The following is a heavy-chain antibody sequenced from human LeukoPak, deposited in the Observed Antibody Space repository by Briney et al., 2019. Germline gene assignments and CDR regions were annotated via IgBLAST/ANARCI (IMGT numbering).Heavy chain of an antibody. CDR2: IIPIFGTA. CDR3: ARESRIQLWQPYYFDY. J-gene: IGHJ4*02. CDR1: GGTFSSYA. D-gene: IGHD5-18*01. Sequence: ASVKVSCKASGGTFSSYAISWVRQAPGQGLEWMGGIIPIFGTANYAQKFQGRVTITADESTSTAYMELSSLRSEDTAVYYCARESRIQLWQPYYFDYWGQGTLVTVSS. V-gene: IGHV1-69*13.